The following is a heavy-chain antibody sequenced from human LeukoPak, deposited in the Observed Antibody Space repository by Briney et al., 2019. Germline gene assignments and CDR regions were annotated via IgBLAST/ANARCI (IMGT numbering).Heavy chain of an antibody. V-gene: IGHV3-30*18. Sequence: PGRSLRLSCAASGFTFSSYGMHWVRQAPGKGLEWVAVISYVGSNKYYADSVKGRFTISRDNSKNTLYLQMNSPRAEDTAVYYCAKGGIVVVPAAIGYYMDVWGKGTTVTVSS. CDR2: ISYVGSNK. CDR3: AKGGIVVVPAAIGYYMDV. CDR1: GFTFSSYG. J-gene: IGHJ6*03. D-gene: IGHD2-2*01.